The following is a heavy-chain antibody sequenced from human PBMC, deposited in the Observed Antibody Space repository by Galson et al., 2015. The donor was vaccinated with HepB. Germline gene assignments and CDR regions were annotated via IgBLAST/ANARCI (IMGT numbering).Heavy chain of an antibody. V-gene: IGHV3-23*01. CDR3: AKAAWDIIVAPAGGWIDT. CDR2: ISGTGGST. CDR1: GLSFSGSA. D-gene: IGHD2-2*01. Sequence: SLRLSCAASGLSFSGSAMHWVRQASGKGLEWVSGISGTGGSTYYADSVKGRFTISRENSKNTLYLRMNSLRAEDTAVYYCAKAAWDIIVAPAGGWIDTWGQGTLVTVSS. J-gene: IGHJ5*02.